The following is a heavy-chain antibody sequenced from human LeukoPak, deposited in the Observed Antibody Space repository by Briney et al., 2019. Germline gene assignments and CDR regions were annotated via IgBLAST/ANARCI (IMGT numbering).Heavy chain of an antibody. D-gene: IGHD2-15*01. CDR1: GYSFTNYW. CDR3: AKHSSYNWFDP. J-gene: IGHJ5*02. CDR2: IYPGDSDT. Sequence: GESLKISCKGSGYSFTNYWIVWVRQMPGKGLGWMGIIYPGDSDTRYSPSFQGQVTISADKSINTAYLQWSSLKASDTAMYYCAKHSSYNWFDPWGQGTLVTVSS. V-gene: IGHV5-51*01.